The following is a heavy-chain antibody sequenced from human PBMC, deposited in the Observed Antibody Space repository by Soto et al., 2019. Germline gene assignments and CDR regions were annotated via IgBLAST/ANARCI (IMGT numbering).Heavy chain of an antibody. CDR1: GGSISSGGYY. CDR3: ATEYYDSRGYYYIDS. V-gene: IGHV4-31*03. D-gene: IGHD3-22*01. J-gene: IGHJ4*02. Sequence: SETLSLTCTVSGGSISSGGYYCSWIRQHPGKGLEWIGHIYHSGTTYYNPSLKSRVTVSVDTSKNQISLKLTSVSAADTAVYYCATEYYDSRGYYYIDSWGQGTLVTVSS. CDR2: IYHSGTT.